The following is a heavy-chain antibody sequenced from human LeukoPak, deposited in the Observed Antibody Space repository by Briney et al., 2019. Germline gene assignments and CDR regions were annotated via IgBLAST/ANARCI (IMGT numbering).Heavy chain of an antibody. D-gene: IGHD6-19*01. J-gene: IGHJ4*02. CDR3: VRGSGWFFSF. CDR2: IDQHGRDK. CDR1: ASTFSGNW. Sequence: PGGSLTLSCAASASTFSGNWMHWVRQAPGKGLEWVASIDQHGRDKCFLDSVKGRFTISRDNSKSSLYLQMNNLRAEDTAVYYCVRGSGWFFSFWGQGSLVTVST. V-gene: IGHV3-7*01.